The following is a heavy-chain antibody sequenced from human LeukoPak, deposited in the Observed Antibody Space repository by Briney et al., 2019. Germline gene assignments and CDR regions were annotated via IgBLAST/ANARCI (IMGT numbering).Heavy chain of an antibody. CDR3: ARDRRVDYYYYMDV. D-gene: IGHD2-15*01. Sequence: PGGSLRLSCAASGFIFRTYWMSWVRQAPGKGLERVANIKQDGSEKYYVDSVKGRFTISRDNAKNSLYLQMNSLRAEDTAVYYCARDRRVDYYYYMDVWGKGTTVTVSS. V-gene: IGHV3-7*01. CDR2: IKQDGSEK. J-gene: IGHJ6*03. CDR1: GFIFRTYW.